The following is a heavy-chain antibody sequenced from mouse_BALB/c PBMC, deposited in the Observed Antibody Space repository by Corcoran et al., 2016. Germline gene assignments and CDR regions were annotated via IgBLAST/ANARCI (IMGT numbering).Heavy chain of an antibody. Sequence: EVQLQQSGPELVKPGASVKMSCKASGYTFTSYVMHWVKQKPGQGLEWIGYINPYNDGTKYNEKFKGTATMTSDKSSSTAYLELSSRTSEDSAVDYWATRVTAYWGQGTLVTVST. CDR1: GYTFTSYV. CDR2: INPYNDGT. V-gene: IGHV1S136*01. J-gene: IGHJ3*01. D-gene: IGHD2-1*01. CDR3: ATRVTAY.